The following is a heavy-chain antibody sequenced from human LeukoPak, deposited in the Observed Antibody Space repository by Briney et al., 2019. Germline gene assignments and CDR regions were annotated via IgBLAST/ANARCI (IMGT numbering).Heavy chain of an antibody. D-gene: IGHD6-13*01. CDR2: IYTSGST. CDR3: AGSPVNIAAAGHY. J-gene: IGHJ4*02. V-gene: IGHV4-4*07. CDR1: GGSINNYY. Sequence: KPSETLSPTCTVSGGSINNYYWSWVRQPAGKGLEWIGRIYTSGSTNYNPSLKSRVTISVDKSKNQFSLKLSSVTAADTAVYYCAGSPVNIAAAGHYWGQGALVTVSS.